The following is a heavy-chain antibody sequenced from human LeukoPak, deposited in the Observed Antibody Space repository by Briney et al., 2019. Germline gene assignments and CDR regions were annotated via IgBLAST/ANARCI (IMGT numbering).Heavy chain of an antibody. V-gene: IGHV4-61*01. D-gene: IGHD2/OR15-2a*01. CDR1: GGSISSGSYY. J-gene: IGHJ4*02. Sequence: SETLSLTCTVSGGSISSGSYYWSWIRQPPGKGLEWIAYISDIGSINYNPSLKSRVTISLDTSKNQLSLKLRSVTAADTAVYYCAGHHPRNTVDFWGQGTLVTVSS. CDR3: AGHHPRNTVDF. CDR2: ISDIGSI.